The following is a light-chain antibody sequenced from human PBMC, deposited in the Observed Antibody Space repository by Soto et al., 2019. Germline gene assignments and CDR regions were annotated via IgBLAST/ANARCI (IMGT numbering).Light chain of an antibody. CDR1: QSISSY. J-gene: IGKJ1*01. Sequence: DIQMTQSPSSLSASVGDRVTITCRASQSISSYLNWYQQKPGKAPKLLIYAASSLQSGVPSRFSGSGSGTDFTLTSSSLQPEDFATYYCQQSYSTHPWTFGQGTKVEIK. CDR3: QQSYSTHPWT. CDR2: AAS. V-gene: IGKV1-39*01.